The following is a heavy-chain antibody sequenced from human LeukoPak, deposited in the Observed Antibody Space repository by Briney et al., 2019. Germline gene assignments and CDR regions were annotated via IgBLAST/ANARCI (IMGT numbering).Heavy chain of an antibody. CDR3: ARQRGTTGYDY. D-gene: IGHD3-9*01. V-gene: IGHV5-51*01. CDR2: IYPLDSDT. J-gene: IGHJ4*02. Sequence: GESLKISCKGSGYRFPSSWIGWVRQMPGKGLEWMGIIYPLDSDTRYSPSFQGWVTISADKSINTAYLQWSSLKASDTAMYYCARQRGTTGYDYWGQGTLVTVSS. CDR1: GYRFPSSW.